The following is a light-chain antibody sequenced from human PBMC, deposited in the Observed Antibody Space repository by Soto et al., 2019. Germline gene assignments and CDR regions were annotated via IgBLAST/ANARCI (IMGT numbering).Light chain of an antibody. CDR1: SSNIGSNY. J-gene: IGLJ3*02. Sequence: QPVLTQPPSASGTPGQRVTISCSGSSSNIGSNYVYWYQQLPGTAPKLLIYRNNQRPSGVPDRFSGSKSGTSASLAISGLRSEDEADYYCAAWDDSLSGPVFGGGTKVTVL. V-gene: IGLV1-47*01. CDR2: RNN. CDR3: AAWDDSLSGPV.